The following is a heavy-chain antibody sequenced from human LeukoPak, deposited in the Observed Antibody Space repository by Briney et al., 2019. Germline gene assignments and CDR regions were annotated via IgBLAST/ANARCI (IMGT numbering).Heavy chain of an antibody. CDR1: GFTFSSYW. D-gene: IGHD4-23*01. CDR2: IKQDGSEK. Sequence: GGSLRLSCAASGFTFSSYWMSWVRQAPGKGLDWVANIKQDGSEKYYVDSVKGRFTISRDNAKNSLYLQMNSLRAEDTAVYYCARDGATGVPQYYFDYWGQGTLVTVSS. V-gene: IGHV3-7*01. J-gene: IGHJ4*02. CDR3: ARDGATGVPQYYFDY.